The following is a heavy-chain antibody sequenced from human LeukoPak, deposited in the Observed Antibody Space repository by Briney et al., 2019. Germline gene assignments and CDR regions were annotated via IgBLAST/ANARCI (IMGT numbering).Heavy chain of an antibody. Sequence: ASVKVSCKASGYTFSSHDVNWVRQATGQGLEWMGWMNPNSGNTGYAQKFQGRVTMTRNTSISTAYMELTSLTSEDSAVYYCAKAVKYSYGSGSSYYFDYWGQGALVTVSS. CDR2: MNPNSGNT. J-gene: IGHJ4*02. D-gene: IGHD3-10*01. CDR3: AKAVKYSYGSGSSYYFDY. CDR1: GYTFSSHD. V-gene: IGHV1-8*01.